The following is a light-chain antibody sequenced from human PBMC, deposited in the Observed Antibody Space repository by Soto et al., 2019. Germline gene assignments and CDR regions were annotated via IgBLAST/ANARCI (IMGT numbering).Light chain of an antibody. CDR3: QQYNRWTSIT. CDR1: QSIGTK. Sequence: EVVMTQSPATLSVSPGDRAILSCSASQSIGTKVAWYQQRPGQAPRLLIYGASTRAADITARFRGSGSGTEFTLSISSLQSDDCAVYYYQQYNRWTSITFGQGTRL. CDR2: GAS. V-gene: IGKV3-15*01. J-gene: IGKJ5*01.